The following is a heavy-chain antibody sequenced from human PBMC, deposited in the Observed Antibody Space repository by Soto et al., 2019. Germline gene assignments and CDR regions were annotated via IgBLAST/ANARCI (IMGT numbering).Heavy chain of an antibody. CDR1: GFTFSSYW. D-gene: IGHD3-3*01. Sequence: PGGSLRLSCAASGFTFSSYWMGWFLRAPVKGLEWVANIKQDGSEKYYVDSVKGRFTISRDNAKNSLYLQMNSLRAEDTAVYYCASTYYDFWSGYPGFDYWGQGTLVTVSS. CDR3: ASTYYDFWSGYPGFDY. J-gene: IGHJ4*02. V-gene: IGHV3-7*01. CDR2: IKQDGSEK.